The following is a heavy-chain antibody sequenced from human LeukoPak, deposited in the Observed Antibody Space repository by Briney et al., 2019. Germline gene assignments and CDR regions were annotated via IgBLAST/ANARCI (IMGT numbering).Heavy chain of an antibody. CDR3: AKDLNYGFDY. CDR2: MKQDGSEI. Sequence: PGGSLRLSCAASGFTFSNYWMSWVRQAPGKGLEWVANMKQDGSEIYYADSVKGRFTIARDNAKNSLYLQMNNLRAEDTAVYYCAKDLNYGFDYWGQGTLVTVSS. D-gene: IGHD4-11*01. J-gene: IGHJ4*02. V-gene: IGHV3-7*03. CDR1: GFTFSNYW.